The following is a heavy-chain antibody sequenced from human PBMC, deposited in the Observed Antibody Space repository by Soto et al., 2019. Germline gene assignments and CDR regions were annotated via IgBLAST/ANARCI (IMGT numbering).Heavy chain of an antibody. V-gene: IGHV3-53*01. CDR2: IYSGGST. Sequence: PGGSLRLSCAASGFTVSSNYMSWVRQAPGKGLEWVSVIYSGGSTYYADSVKGRFTISRDNSKNTLYLQMNSLRAEDTAVYYCARVRDDNWNDVYYFDYWGQGTLVTVSS. D-gene: IGHD1-20*01. CDR1: GFTVSSNY. J-gene: IGHJ4*02. CDR3: ARVRDDNWNDVYYFDY.